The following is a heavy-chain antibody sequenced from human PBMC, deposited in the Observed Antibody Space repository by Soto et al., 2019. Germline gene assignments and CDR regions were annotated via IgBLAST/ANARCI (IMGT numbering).Heavy chain of an antibody. J-gene: IGHJ5*02. CDR1: GFIFSSYW. CDR3: AAGSTSGWSA. CDR2: IKQDGSAM. D-gene: IGHD6-19*01. V-gene: IGHV3-7*05. Sequence: DVQLVESGGGLVQPGGSLRLSCVGSGFIFSSYWMNWVRQAPGKGLEWVANIKQDGSAMYYVDSVKGRFTISRDNAKNSRDLQMNSRRVEDTAVYFCAAGSTSGWSAWGQGTLVTVSS.